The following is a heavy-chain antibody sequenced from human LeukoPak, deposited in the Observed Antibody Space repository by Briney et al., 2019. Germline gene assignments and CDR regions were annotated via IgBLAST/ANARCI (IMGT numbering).Heavy chain of an antibody. V-gene: IGHV3-7*01. CDR1: GFTFTSSW. CDR2: INEPGTEQ. Sequence: GGSLRLSCAASGFTFTSSWMSWVRQAPGKGLEWVANINEPGTEQFYADSVKGRFTPSRDNAKNSVHLLMSSLRVEDTAVYYCARDWEHARYNWGQGTLVTVSS. CDR3: ARDWEHARYN. D-gene: IGHD1/OR15-1a*01. J-gene: IGHJ4*02.